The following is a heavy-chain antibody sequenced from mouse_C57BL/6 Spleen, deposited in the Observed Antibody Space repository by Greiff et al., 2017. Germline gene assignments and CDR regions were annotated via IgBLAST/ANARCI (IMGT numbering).Heavy chain of an antibody. J-gene: IGHJ4*01. D-gene: IGHD2-5*01. CDR3: ARWSYSNLYAMDY. Sequence: VQRVESGPELVKPGASVKISCKASGYAFSSSWMNWVKQRPGKGLEWIGRIYPGDGYTNYNGKFKGKATLTADKSSSTAYMQLSSLTSEDSAVYFCARWSYSNLYAMDYWGQGTSVTVSS. CDR1: GYAFSSSW. CDR2: IYPGDGYT. V-gene: IGHV1-82*01.